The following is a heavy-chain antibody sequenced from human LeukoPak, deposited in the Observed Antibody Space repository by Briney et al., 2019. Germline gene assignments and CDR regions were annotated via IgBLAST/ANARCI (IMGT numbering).Heavy chain of an antibody. D-gene: IGHD4-17*01. CDR3: AKEMTTVPTGNFDY. V-gene: IGHV3-23*01. CDR1: GFTFSSYA. CDR2: ISGSGGST. J-gene: IGHJ4*02. Sequence: GESLRLSCAASGFTFSSYAMNWVRQAPGKGLEWVSVISGSGGSTYYADSVKGRFTISRDNSKNTLYLQMNSLRAEDTAVYYCAKEMTTVPTGNFDYWGQGTLVTVSS.